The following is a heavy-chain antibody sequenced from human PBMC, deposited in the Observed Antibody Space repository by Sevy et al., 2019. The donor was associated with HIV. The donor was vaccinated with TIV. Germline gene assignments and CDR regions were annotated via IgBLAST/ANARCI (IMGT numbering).Heavy chain of an antibody. CDR2: MSGRGGST. CDR3: AKDVPDQSWYDDFWSGSPCFDY. Sequence: GRSLRLSCAASGFSFGTHAMSWVRQAPGKGLEWVSGMSGRGGSTGYADSVKGRFTISRDNSKNTLFLQMNALRADDTAVYYCAKDVPDQSWYDDFWSGSPCFDYWGRGILVTVSS. D-gene: IGHD3-3*01. J-gene: IGHJ4*02. V-gene: IGHV3-23*01. CDR1: GFSFGTHA.